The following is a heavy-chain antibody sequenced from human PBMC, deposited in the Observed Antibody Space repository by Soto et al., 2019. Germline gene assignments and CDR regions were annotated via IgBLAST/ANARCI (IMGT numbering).Heavy chain of an antibody. CDR1: GGSVSSGDYY. J-gene: IGHJ5*02. D-gene: IGHD5-18*01. CDR2: IYYSGNT. V-gene: IGHV4-61*08. CDR3: ARIPVDTSMIYWLDP. Sequence: SETLSLTCTVSGGSVSSGDYYWSWIRQPPGKGLEWIGYIYYSGNTSYNPSLKSRVIISLDTSKNLFSLKLTSVTAADTAVYYCARIPVDTSMIYWLDPWGQGTLVTVS.